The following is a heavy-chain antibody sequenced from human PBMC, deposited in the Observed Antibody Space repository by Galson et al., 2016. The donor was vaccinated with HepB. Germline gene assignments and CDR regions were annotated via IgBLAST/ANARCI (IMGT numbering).Heavy chain of an antibody. CDR3: ARVVYGSGSYYRFYDY. D-gene: IGHD3-10*01. CDR1: GFNLNSYS. Sequence: SLRLSCAVFGFNLNSYSMNWVRQAPGKGLEWISYLTSSSSLIFYPDSVKGRFTISRDNARNSLYLQMNILRDEDTAVYYCARVVYGSGSYYRFYDYWGQGTLVTVSS. J-gene: IGHJ4*02. CDR2: LTSSSSLI. V-gene: IGHV3-48*02.